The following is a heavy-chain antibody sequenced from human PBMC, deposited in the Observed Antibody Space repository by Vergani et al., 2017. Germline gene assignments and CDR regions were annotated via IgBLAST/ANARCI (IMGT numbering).Heavy chain of an antibody. CDR2: ISGSGGST. Sequence: EVQLLESGGGLVQPGGSLRLPCAASGFTFSSYAMSWVREAPGKGLEWVSAISGSGGSTYYADSVKGRFTISRDNSKNSLYLQMNSLRDEDTAVYYCARPPDRSGLGLDWGQGTLVTVSS. D-gene: IGHD3-22*01. CDR3: ARPPDRSGLGLD. CDR1: GFTFSSYA. V-gene: IGHV3-23*01. J-gene: IGHJ4*02.